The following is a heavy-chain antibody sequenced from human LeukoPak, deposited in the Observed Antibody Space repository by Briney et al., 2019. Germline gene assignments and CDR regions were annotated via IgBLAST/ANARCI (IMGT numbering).Heavy chain of an antibody. CDR3: TNGPLLEWLLLSRAGDPGGGGYYSMDV. J-gene: IGHJ6*02. CDR2: ITTSDGNT. V-gene: IGHV3-23*01. D-gene: IGHD3-3*01. Sequence: PGGSLRLSCAASGFTFSSYTMSWVRQAPGKGLEWVSTITTSDGNTYYADSVKGRFTVSRDNSKNTLYLQMNSLRAEDTAVYYCTNGPLLEWLLLSRAGDPGGGGYYSMDVWGQGTTVTVSS. CDR1: GFTFSSYT.